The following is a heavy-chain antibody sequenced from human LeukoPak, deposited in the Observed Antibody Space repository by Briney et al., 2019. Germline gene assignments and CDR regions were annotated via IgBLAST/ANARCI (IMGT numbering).Heavy chain of an antibody. CDR3: AREGYYYDSSGYSYWFDP. Sequence: SETLSLTCTVSGGSISSGSYYWRWIRQPAGKGLEWIGRIYTSGSTNYNPSLKSRVTISVDTSKNQFSLKLSSVTAADTAVYYCAREGYYYDSSGYSYWFDPWGQGTLVTVSS. J-gene: IGHJ5*02. CDR1: GGSISSGSYY. D-gene: IGHD3-22*01. CDR2: IYTSGST. V-gene: IGHV4-61*02.